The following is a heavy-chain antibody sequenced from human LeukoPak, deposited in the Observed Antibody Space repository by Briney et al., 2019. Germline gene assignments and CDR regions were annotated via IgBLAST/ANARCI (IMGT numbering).Heavy chain of an antibody. D-gene: IGHD5-24*01. J-gene: IGHJ4*02. CDR1: GGSFSGYY. CDR2: INHSGST. CDR3: ASGGGVRDGYNLEFGY. Sequence: PSETLSLTCAVYGGSFSGYYWSWIRQPPGKGLEWIGEINHSGSTNYNPSLKSRVTISVDTSKNQFSLKLSSVTAADTAVYYCASGGGVRDGYNLEFGYWGQGTLVTVSS. V-gene: IGHV4-34*01.